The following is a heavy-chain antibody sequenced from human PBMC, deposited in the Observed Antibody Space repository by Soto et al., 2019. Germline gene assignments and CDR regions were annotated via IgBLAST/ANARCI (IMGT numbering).Heavy chain of an antibody. Sequence: QVQLVQSGAEVKKPGASVKVSCKASGYTFTSYAMHWVRQAPGQRLEWMGWINAGNGNTKYSQKFQGRVTITRDTSASTGYMELSSLRSEDTAVYYCARGGGWYSGDAFDIWGQGTMVTVSS. D-gene: IGHD6-19*01. V-gene: IGHV1-3*01. CDR2: INAGNGNT. J-gene: IGHJ3*02. CDR3: ARGGGWYSGDAFDI. CDR1: GYTFTSYA.